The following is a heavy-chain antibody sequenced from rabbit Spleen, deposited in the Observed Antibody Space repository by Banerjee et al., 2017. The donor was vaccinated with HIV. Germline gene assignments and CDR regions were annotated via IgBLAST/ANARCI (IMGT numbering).Heavy chain of an antibody. Sequence: QSLEESGGGLVKPGASLTLTCTASGLSFSSSDYMCWVRQALGKGLEWIGCIATITGKTFYATWAKGRFTISRASSTTVFLQVTRLTVADTATYFCARDLPEIVGWNFGFWGPGTLVTVS. D-gene: IGHD1-1*01. CDR3: ARDLPEIVGWNFGF. CDR2: IATITGKT. V-gene: IGHV1S40*01. J-gene: IGHJ6*01. CDR1: GLSFSSSDY.